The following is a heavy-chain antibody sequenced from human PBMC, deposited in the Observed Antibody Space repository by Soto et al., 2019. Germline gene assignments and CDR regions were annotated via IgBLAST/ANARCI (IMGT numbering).Heavy chain of an antibody. CDR2: IYHDGST. Sequence: QVQLQESGPGLVKPSGTLSLTCAVSGASISNYNLWTWVRQPPGKGLEWIGEIYHDGSTNYNPSLKSRVTLSIDNSKNQFSLNLSSMTDADTAIYYCAKVQDYYQGIDVWGQGTTVTVSS. V-gene: IGHV4-4*02. CDR3: AKVQDYYQGIDV. D-gene: IGHD3-10*01. J-gene: IGHJ6*02. CDR1: GASISNYNL.